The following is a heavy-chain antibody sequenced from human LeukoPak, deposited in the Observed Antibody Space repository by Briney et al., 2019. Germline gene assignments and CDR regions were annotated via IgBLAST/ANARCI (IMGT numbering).Heavy chain of an antibody. CDR2: INWSGGST. V-gene: IGHV3-20*04. Sequence: SGGSLRLSCTASGFAFYEHGMSWVRHAPGKGLEWVSGINWSGGSTGYADPLRGRFTISRDNAKNSLYLQMDSLRAEDTALYYCARAPITSPFYFDYGGQGILVTVSA. CDR3: ARAPITSPFYFDY. J-gene: IGHJ4*02. D-gene: IGHD2-2*01. CDR1: GFAFYEHG.